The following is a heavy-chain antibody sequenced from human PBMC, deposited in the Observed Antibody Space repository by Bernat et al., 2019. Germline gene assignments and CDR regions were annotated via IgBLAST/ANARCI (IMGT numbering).Heavy chain of an antibody. CDR2: ISYDGSNK. J-gene: IGHJ6*02. D-gene: IGHD2-21*01. V-gene: IGHV3-30-3*01. CDR3: ARGSRIRNYYYYGMDV. Sequence: QVQLVESGGGVVQPGRSLRLSCVASGFTFSSYAMHWVRQAPGKGLEWVAVISYDGSNKYYADSVKGRFTISRDNSKNTLYLQMNSLRAEDTAVYYCARGSRIRNYYYYGMDVWGQGTTVTVSS. CDR1: GFTFSSYA.